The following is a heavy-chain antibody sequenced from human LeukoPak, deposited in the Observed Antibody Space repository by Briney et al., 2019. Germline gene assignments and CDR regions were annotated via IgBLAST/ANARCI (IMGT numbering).Heavy chain of an antibody. CDR1: GFTFSSYA. J-gene: IGHJ5*01. CDR2: LSGSGGST. V-gene: IGHV3-23*01. D-gene: IGHD3-10*01. Sequence: PGGSLRLSCAASGFTFSSYAMSWVRQAPGEGLEWVSALSGSGGSTYHADSVKGRFTISRDNSKNTLYLQMNSLRADDTAIYYCAKDYYYGSGSYYALDSWGQGTLVTVSS. CDR3: AKDYYYGSGSYYALDS.